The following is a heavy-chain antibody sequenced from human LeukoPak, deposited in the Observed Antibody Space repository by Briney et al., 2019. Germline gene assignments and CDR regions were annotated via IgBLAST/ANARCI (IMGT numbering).Heavy chain of an antibody. CDR3: ARLKIVATMGTFDY. Sequence: SETLSLTCTVSGGSISSSSYYWGWLRQPPGKGLEWIGSIYYSGSTYYNPSLKSRVTISVDTSKNQFSLQLSSVTGEDTAVYYCARLKIVATMGTFDYWGQGNPVTMSS. J-gene: IGHJ4*02. CDR1: GGSISSSSYY. D-gene: IGHD5-12*01. CDR2: IYYSGST. V-gene: IGHV4-39*07.